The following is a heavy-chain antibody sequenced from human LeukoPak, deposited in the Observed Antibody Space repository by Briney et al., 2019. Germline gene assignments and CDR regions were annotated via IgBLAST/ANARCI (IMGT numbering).Heavy chain of an antibody. CDR3: ARDGRGFLRFDY. V-gene: IGHV4-59*01. Sequence: SETLSLTCTVSGGSMSNYYWSWIRQPPGKGLEWIGYIYYSGSTNYNPSLKSRGTISVDTSKNQFSLKLSSVTAADTAVYYCARDGRGFLRFDYWGQGTLVTVSS. CDR2: IYYSGST. J-gene: IGHJ4*02. CDR1: GGSMSNYY. D-gene: IGHD1-26*01.